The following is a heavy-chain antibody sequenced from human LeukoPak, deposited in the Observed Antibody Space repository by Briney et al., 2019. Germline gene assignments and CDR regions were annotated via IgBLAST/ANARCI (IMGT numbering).Heavy chain of an antibody. CDR3: ARGGNFILTGYYKYYYYYMDV. Sequence: NPSETLSLTCTVSGGSISSGSYYWSWIRQPAGKGLEWIGRIYTSGSTNYNPSLKSRVTISVDTSKNQFSLKLSSVTAADTAVYYCARGGNFILTGYYKYYYYYMDVWGKGTTVTISS. CDR2: IYTSGST. CDR1: GGSISSGSYY. V-gene: IGHV4-61*02. J-gene: IGHJ6*03. D-gene: IGHD3-9*01.